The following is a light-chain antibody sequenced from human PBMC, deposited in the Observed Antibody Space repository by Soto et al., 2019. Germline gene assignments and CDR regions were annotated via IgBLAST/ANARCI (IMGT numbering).Light chain of an antibody. CDR3: QTWGTGTFYV. V-gene: IGLV4-69*01. CDR2: LNSDGRH. CDR1: SGHSSYA. J-gene: IGLJ1*01. Sequence: QPVLTQSPSASASLGASVKLTCTLSSGHSSYAIAWHQQQPEKGPRYLMKLNSDGRHSKGDGIPDRFSGSSSGAERYLTISSLKSEDEADYSCQTWGTGTFYVFGTGTKLTVL.